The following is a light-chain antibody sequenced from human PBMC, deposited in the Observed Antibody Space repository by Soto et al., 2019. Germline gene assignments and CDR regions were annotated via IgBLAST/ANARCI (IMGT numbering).Light chain of an antibody. V-gene: IGLV2-14*01. CDR2: EVS. J-gene: IGLJ2*01. CDR3: SAYTSSSTWV. Sequence: QSALTQPASVSGSPGQSIAISCTGSSSDVGGYKYVSWYHQYPGKAPKLMIYEVSNRPSEISKRFSGSKSGNTAFLTIYGLQTDDEADYYCSAYTSSSTWVFGGGTKLTVL. CDR1: SSDVGGYKY.